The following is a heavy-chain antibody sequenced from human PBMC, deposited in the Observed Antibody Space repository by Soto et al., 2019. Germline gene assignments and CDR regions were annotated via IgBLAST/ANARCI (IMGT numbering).Heavy chain of an antibody. Sequence: QVQLQESGLGLVKPSQTLSLTCTVSGGSISSGGYYWSWIRQHPGKGLEWIGYIYYSGSTYYNPSLKSRVTISVDTSKNQFSLKLSSVTAADTAVYYCASLHRGFLYDYSTDEGWFDPWGQGTLVTVSS. V-gene: IGHV4-31*03. D-gene: IGHD4-4*01. CDR3: ASLHRGFLYDYSTDEGWFDP. CDR2: IYYSGST. J-gene: IGHJ5*02. CDR1: GGSISSGGYY.